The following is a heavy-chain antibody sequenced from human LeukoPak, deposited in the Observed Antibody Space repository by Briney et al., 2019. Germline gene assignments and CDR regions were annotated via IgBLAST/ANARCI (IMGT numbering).Heavy chain of an antibody. V-gene: IGHV4-34*01. Sequence: SETLSLTCAVYGGSFSGYYWSWIRQPPGKGLEWIGEINHSGSTNYNPSLKSRVTISADTSKNQFSLKLSSVTAADTAVYYCARVYKEGANLFDYWGQGTLVTVSS. CDR3: ARVYKEGANLFDY. CDR1: GGSFSGYY. CDR2: INHSGST. J-gene: IGHJ4*02. D-gene: IGHD1-26*01.